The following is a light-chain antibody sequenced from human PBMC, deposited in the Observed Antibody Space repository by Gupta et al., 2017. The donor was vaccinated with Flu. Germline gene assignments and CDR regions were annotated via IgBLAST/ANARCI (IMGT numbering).Light chain of an antibody. CDR3: PRDENPPALT. Sequence: DIQMTQSPSSLSASVGDRVTITCQASQDISNYLNWYQHKPGKAPKLLIYDASNWETGVTARFSESGSGKYFTWSMRILHLENTTTYYLPRDENPPALT. CDR1: QDISNY. CDR2: DAS. J-gene: IGKJ4*01. V-gene: IGKV1-33*01.